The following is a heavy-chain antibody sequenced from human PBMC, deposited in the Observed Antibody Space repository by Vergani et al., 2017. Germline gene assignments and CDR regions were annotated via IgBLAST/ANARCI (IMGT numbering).Heavy chain of an antibody. CDR2: ISWNSNSL. J-gene: IGHJ5*02. Sequence: EVQLEESGGGLVLPGRSLRLSCVASGFTSAGYAMHWVRQAQGKGLEWVSGISWNSNSLVYADSVKGRFTISRDNAKNSLYLPMNSLSAEDTALYYCAKDLGTSSGGGWFDPWGQGTLVTVSS. D-gene: IGHD3-10*01. CDR1: GFTSAGYA. CDR3: AKDLGTSSGGGWFDP. V-gene: IGHV3-9*02.